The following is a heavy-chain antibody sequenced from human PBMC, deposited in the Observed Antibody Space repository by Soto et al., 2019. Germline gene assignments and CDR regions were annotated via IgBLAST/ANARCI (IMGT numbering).Heavy chain of an antibody. Sequence: LRLSCAASGFSVSSNSMSWVRQAPGKGLEWVSVIHSDVTTYYADSVKGRFTISRDNSKDTLYLQMNRLRAEDTAVYYCARELSGSWYNWFDPWGQGTLVTVSS. CDR2: IHSDVTT. V-gene: IGHV3-53*01. J-gene: IGHJ5*02. CDR1: GFSVSSNS. D-gene: IGHD5-12*01. CDR3: ARELSGSWYNWFDP.